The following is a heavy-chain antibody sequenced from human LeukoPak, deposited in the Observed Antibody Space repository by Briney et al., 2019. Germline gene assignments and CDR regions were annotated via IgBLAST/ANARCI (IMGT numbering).Heavy chain of an antibody. D-gene: IGHD6-13*01. V-gene: IGHV4-59*08. CDR2: IYYSGST. J-gene: IGHJ5*02. CDR3: ARHHQYSSSWLWWFDP. CDR1: GGFISSYY. Sequence: SETLSLTCTVSGGFISSYYWSWIRQPPGKGLEWIGYIYYSGSTNYNPSLKSRVTISVDTSKNQFSLKLSSVTAADTAVYYCARHHQYSSSWLWWFDPWGQGTLVTVSS.